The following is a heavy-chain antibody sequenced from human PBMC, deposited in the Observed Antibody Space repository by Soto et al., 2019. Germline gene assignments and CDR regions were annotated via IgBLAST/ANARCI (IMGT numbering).Heavy chain of an antibody. CDR1: CYTFTSYG. D-gene: IGHD3-10*01. V-gene: IGHV1-18*01. Sequence: ASVKVSCKASCYTFTSYGISWVRQAPGQGLEWKGWISAYNGNKNYARKLQGRITMTTNTSTSTAYKELRNLKNDDTAVYYCARERSGSYIVYYYYMDVWGKGTTVTVSS. CDR3: ARERSGSYIVYYYYMDV. J-gene: IGHJ6*03. CDR2: ISAYNGNK.